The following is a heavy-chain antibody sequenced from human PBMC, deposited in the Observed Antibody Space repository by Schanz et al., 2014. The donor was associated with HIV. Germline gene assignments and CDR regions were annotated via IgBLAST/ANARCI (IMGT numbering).Heavy chain of an antibody. V-gene: IGHV3-33*01. J-gene: IGHJ4*02. Sequence: QEQLVESGGGVVQPGKSLRLSCAVSGFTFRNFGMHWVRQAPGKGLEWVAVIWYDGTKIDYADSVKGRFTISRDNSKNTLFLQMSRLRVEDTAVYYCARGGLRWHPEWLDYWGQGTLVTVSS. CDR2: IWYDGTKI. CDR3: ARGGLRWHPEWLDY. CDR1: GFTFRNFG. D-gene: IGHD4-17*01.